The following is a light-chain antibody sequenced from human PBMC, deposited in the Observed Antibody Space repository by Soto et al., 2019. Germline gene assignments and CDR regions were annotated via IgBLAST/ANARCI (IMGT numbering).Light chain of an antibody. Sequence: QSVLTQPPSVSGAPGQRVTISCTGSSSNIGAGYDVHWYQQLPGTAPNLLIYGNSNRPSGVPDRFSGSKSGTSASLAITGLQAEDEADYYCQSYDSSLSALYVFGTGTKLTV. J-gene: IGLJ1*01. CDR1: SSNIGAGYD. CDR3: QSYDSSLSALYV. CDR2: GNS. V-gene: IGLV1-40*01.